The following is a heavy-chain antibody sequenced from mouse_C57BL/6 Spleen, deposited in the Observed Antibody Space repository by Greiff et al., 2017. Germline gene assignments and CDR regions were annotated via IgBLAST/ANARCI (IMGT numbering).Heavy chain of an antibody. Sequence: QVQLQQSGAELVKPGASVKLSCQASGYTFTEYTIHWVKPRSGQGLAWIGWFSPGSGSIKSNEKFKDKATLTADKASSTVYMELSRWTSEDSAVYFCARHEERIRSWSYSNYEGSARDYWGQGTSVTVSS. CDR1: GYTFTEYT. D-gene: IGHD2-5*01. V-gene: IGHV1-62-2*01. CDR3: ARHEERIRSWSYSNYEGSARDY. CDR2: FSPGSGSI. J-gene: IGHJ4*01.